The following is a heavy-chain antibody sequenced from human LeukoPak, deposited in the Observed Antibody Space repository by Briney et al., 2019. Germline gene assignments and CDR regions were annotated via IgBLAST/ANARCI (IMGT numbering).Heavy chain of an antibody. CDR1: DDSITMYY. J-gene: IGHJ5*02. V-gene: IGHV4-59*01. D-gene: IGHD3-10*01. CDR2: IYYSGST. Sequence: PSETLSLTCSVSDDSITMYYWTWIRQPPEKGLEWIGYIYYSGSTNYNPSLKSRVTISVDTSKNQFSLKLSSVTAADTAVYYCARRRGVSWFDPWGQGTLVTVSS. CDR3: ARRRGVSWFDP.